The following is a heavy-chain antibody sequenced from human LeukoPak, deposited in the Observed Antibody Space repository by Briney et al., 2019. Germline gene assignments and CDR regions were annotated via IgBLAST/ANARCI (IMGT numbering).Heavy chain of an antibody. CDR1: GFTFSAYN. V-gene: IGHV3-48*02. CDR2: ITVSGSLI. J-gene: IGHJ4*02. Sequence: QPGGSLRLSCAASGFTFSAYNMNWVRQAPGRGLEWVSYITVSGSLIYHADSVKGRFTVSRDNAKSSLYLQMNSLRDEDTAVYYCVRDHAYAFDYWGQGTLVTVSS. CDR3: VRDHAYAFDY. D-gene: IGHD2-8*01.